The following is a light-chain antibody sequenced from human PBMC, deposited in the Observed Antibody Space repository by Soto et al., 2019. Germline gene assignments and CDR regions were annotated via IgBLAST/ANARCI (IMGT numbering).Light chain of an antibody. Sequence: QSALTQPPSVSGSPRQSITISCTGASSDVGSYTYVSWYQQHPGKAPKLMIYEVNNRPSGVSNRFSGSKSGNTASLTISGLQAEDEADYYCSSYTSSSTLYVFGTGTKVTVL. V-gene: IGLV2-14*01. CDR1: SSDVGSYTY. CDR3: SSYTSSSTLYV. CDR2: EVN. J-gene: IGLJ1*01.